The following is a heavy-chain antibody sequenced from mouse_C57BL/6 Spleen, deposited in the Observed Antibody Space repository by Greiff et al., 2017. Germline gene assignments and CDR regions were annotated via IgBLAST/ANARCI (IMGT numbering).Heavy chain of an antibody. V-gene: IGHV1-20*01. CDR2: INPYNGDT. J-gene: IGHJ4*01. CDR3: ARWHYDGTSMDY. D-gene: IGHD2-3*01. CDR1: GYSFTGYF. Sequence: EVKVVESGPELVKPGDSVKISCKASGYSFTGYFMNWVMQSHGKSLEWIGRINPYNGDTFYNQKFKGKATLTVDKSSSTAHMELRSLTSEDSAVYYCARWHYDGTSMDYWGQGTSVTVSS.